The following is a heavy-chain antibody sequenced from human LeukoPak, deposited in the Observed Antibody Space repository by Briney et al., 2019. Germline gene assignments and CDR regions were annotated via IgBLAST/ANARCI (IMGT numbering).Heavy chain of an antibody. CDR3: TRDCQSGSHLNFFDS. CDR1: GFTFNSYA. CDR2: ISFSGKSI. D-gene: IGHD1-26*01. Sequence: GGSLRLSCAASGFTFNSYAMNWVRQAPGKGLEWVSSISFSGKSIFYADSVKGRFTISQDNAKNSLYLQMNSLRVEDTAVYYCTRDCQSGSHLNFFDSWGQGTLVTVSS. V-gene: IGHV3-21*01. J-gene: IGHJ5*01.